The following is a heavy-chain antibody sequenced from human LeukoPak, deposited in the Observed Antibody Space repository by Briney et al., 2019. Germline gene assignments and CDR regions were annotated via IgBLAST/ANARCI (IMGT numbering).Heavy chain of an antibody. CDR3: ARGSNSGYASGWYLGSYFDS. V-gene: IGHV4-38-2*01. CDR2: IYHSGST. J-gene: IGHJ4*02. CDR1: GHSISSNYY. Sequence: SETLSLTCAVSGHSISSNYYWGWIRQPPGKGLEWIGSIYHSGSTYYNPSLKSRVSISVDTFKNQFSLKLTSVAAADTAVYYCARGSNSGYASGWYLGSYFDSWGQGTLVTVSS. D-gene: IGHD6-19*01.